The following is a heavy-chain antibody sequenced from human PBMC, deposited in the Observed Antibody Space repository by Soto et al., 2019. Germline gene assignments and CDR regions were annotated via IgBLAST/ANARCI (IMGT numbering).Heavy chain of an antibody. Sequence: EVQLLESGGGLVQPGGSLRLSCAASGFTFSSYAMSWVRQAPGKGLEWVSAISGSGGSTYYADSVKGRFTISRDNSKNTLYLQMNSLRAEDTAVYYCARDYDYSWGSYRFDYWGQGTLVTVSS. CDR2: ISGSGGST. V-gene: IGHV3-23*01. D-gene: IGHD3-16*02. CDR1: GFTFSSYA. CDR3: ARDYDYSWGSYRFDY. J-gene: IGHJ4*02.